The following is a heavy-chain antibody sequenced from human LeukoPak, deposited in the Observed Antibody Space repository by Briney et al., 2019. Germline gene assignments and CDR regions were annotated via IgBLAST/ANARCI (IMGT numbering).Heavy chain of an antibody. V-gene: IGHV5-51*01. J-gene: IGHJ4*02. D-gene: IGHD4-23*01. Sequence: GESLKISRKGSGYSFTSYWIGWVRQMPGKGLEWKGIIYPGDSDTRFSPSFQGQVTISADKSISTAYLQWSSLKASDTAMYYCARSVDYGGNQRFDYWGQGTLVTVSS. CDR3: ARSVDYGGNQRFDY. CDR2: IYPGDSDT. CDR1: GYSFTSYW.